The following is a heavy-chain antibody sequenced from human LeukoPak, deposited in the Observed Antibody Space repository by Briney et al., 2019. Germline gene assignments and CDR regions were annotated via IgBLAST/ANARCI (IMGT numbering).Heavy chain of an antibody. CDR2: ISGSGGST. D-gene: IGHD3-9*01. CDR1: GFTSSSYA. J-gene: IGHJ4*02. V-gene: IGHV3-23*01. CDR3: AKGQGYYDILTGSAFDY. Sequence: GGSLRLSCAASGFTSSSYAMSWVRQAPGKGLEWVSAISGSGGSTYYADSVKGRFTISRDNSKNTLYLQMNSLRAEDTAVYYCAKGQGYYDILTGSAFDYWGQGTLVTVSS.